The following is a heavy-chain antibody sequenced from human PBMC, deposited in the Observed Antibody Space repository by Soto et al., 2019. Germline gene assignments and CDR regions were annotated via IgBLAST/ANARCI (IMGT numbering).Heavy chain of an antibody. D-gene: IGHD3-10*02. J-gene: IGHJ3*02. CDR2: INHTGST. V-gene: IGHV4-34*01. Sequence: QVQLQQWGAGLAKTSETLSLTCAVYGGSFSGYRWSWIRQAPGKGLEWIGDINHTGSTNSNPALKSRVTLAIATFKKQFSLRLNSVTAADTAVYYCARGFLRLDAQNTMWALPRDAVFDTWGQWTMVTVSS. CDR1: GGSFSGYR. CDR3: ARGFLRLDAQNTMWALPRDAVFDT.